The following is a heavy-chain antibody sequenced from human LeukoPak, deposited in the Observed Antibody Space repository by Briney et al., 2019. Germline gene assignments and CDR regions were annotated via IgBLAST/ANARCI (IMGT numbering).Heavy chain of an antibody. D-gene: IGHD3-9*01. Sequence: GGSLRLSCAATGFTFNTYGMSWVRQAPGKGLEWVSVISSGGDNTYYADSVKGRFTISRDASKNTLFLHMNSLRAEDTAVYYCVRVGWDKTGYYHIQLDYWGQGTLVTVSS. CDR1: GFTFNTYG. CDR3: VRVGWDKTGYYHIQLDY. CDR2: ISSGGDNT. J-gene: IGHJ4*02. V-gene: IGHV3-23*01.